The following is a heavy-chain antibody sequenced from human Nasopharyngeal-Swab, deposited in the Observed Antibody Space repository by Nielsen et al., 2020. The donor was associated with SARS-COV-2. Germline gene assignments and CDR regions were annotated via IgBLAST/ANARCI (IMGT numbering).Heavy chain of an antibody. J-gene: IGHJ6*02. V-gene: IGHV3-74*01. CDR3: ARRLVWFGEAHYYYYGMDV. Sequence: GESLKISCAASGFSFRSYWMHWVRQAPGKGLVWVSCITSDGTTTRYADSVKGRFTVSRDNAKNTLYLEMNSLRADDTAVYYCARRLVWFGEAHYYYYGMDVWGQGTTVTVSS. D-gene: IGHD3-10*01. CDR2: ITSDGTTT. CDR1: GFSFRSYW.